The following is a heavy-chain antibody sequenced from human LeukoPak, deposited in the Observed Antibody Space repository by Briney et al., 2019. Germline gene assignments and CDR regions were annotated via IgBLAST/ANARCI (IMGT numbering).Heavy chain of an antibody. J-gene: IGHJ6*02. CDR3: AKDNEMATITGPYFYGNDG. CDR2: ISGSGGST. Sequence: GGSLRLSCAASGFTFSSYAMSWVRQAPGKGLEWVSAISGSGGSTYYADSVKGRFTISRDNSKNTLYLQMNSLRAEDTAVCYCAKDNEMATITGPYFYGNDGLGQGTTVT. D-gene: IGHD5-24*01. V-gene: IGHV3-23*01. CDR1: GFTFSSYA.